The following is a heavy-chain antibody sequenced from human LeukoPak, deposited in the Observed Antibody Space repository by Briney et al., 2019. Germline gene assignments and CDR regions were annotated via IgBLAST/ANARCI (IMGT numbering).Heavy chain of an antibody. CDR3: ARDLAGDGYWFDP. CDR2: IYSSGST. CDR1: GGSISSGSYY. D-gene: IGHD2-2*03. Sequence: SETLSLTCTVSGGSISSGSYYWSWIRQPAGKGLEWIGRIYSSGSTNYNPSLKSRVTISVDTSKNQFFLKLSSVTAADTAVYYCARDLAGDGYWFDPWGQGTLVTVSS. V-gene: IGHV4-61*02. J-gene: IGHJ5*02.